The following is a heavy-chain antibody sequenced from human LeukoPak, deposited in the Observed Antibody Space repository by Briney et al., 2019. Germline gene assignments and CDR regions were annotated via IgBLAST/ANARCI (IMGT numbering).Heavy chain of an antibody. CDR2: ISSGSSYI. CDR1: GFIFSSYS. Sequence: GGSLRLSCAASGFIFSSYSMNWVRQAPGKGLEWVSSISSGSSYIYYADSVKGRFTISRDNAKNSLYLQMNSLSAEDTAVYYCAYTSGYDFSSYYYYYMDVWGKGATVTVSS. V-gene: IGHV3-21*01. J-gene: IGHJ6*03. CDR3: AYTSGYDFSSYYYYYMDV. D-gene: IGHD5-12*01.